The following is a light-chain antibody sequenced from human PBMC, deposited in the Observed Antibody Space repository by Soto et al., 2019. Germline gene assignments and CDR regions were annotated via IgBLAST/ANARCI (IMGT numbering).Light chain of an antibody. V-gene: IGKV1-6*01. CDR3: QHYDNYSEA. CDR1: QGIRND. J-gene: IGKJ1*01. CDR2: AAS. Sequence: AMQMTQSPSSLSASVGDRVTITCRASQGIRNDLGWYQQKPGKAPKLLVYAASSLQSGVPSRFSGSGSGTEFTLTISSLQPDDFATYYCQHYDNYSEAFGQGTKV.